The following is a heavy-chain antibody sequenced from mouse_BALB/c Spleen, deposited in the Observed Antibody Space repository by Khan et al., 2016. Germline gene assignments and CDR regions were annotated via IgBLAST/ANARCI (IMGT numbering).Heavy chain of an antibody. J-gene: IGHJ4*01. D-gene: IGHD2-4*01. CDR1: GFSLTSYG. V-gene: IGHV2-5*01. CDR3: AACVITTAYYYALDY. CDR2: IWRGGST. Sequence: QVQLQQSGPGLVQPSQSLSITCTVSGFSLTSYGVHWVRQSPGKGLEWLGVIWRGGSTDYNTAFMSRLSITKDNSKSQVFFKMNSLQADDTAIYYCAACVITTAYYYALDYWGQGTSVTVSS.